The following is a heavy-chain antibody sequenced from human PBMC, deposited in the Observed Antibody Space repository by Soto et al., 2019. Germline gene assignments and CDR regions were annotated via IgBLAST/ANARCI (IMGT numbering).Heavy chain of an antibody. CDR3: THVDRSAARLDF. Sequence: QITVKESGPTLVKPTQTLTLTCTFSGFSLNTSGEGVGWIRQPPGKALEWLVVIYWDDDKRYSPSLKSRLTITKDTSKNQVVLTMTNMDPVDTATYYCTHVDRSAARLDFWGQGTLVTVSS. J-gene: IGHJ4*02. V-gene: IGHV2-5*02. CDR2: IYWDDDK. D-gene: IGHD3-22*01. CDR1: GFSLNTSGEG.